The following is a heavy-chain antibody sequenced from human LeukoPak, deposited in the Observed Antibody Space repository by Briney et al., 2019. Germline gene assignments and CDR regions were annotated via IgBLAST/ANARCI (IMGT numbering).Heavy chain of an antibody. Sequence: PGGSLRLSCAASGFTFSNAWMSWVRQAPGRGLEWVGRIKSKTDGGTTDYAAPVKGRFTISRDDSKNTLYLQMNSLKTEDTAVYYCTTEQRHIVVVTPRYGMDVWGQGTTVTVSS. CDR1: GFTFSNAW. CDR3: TTEQRHIVVVTPRYGMDV. D-gene: IGHD2-21*02. V-gene: IGHV3-15*01. J-gene: IGHJ6*02. CDR2: IKSKTDGGTT.